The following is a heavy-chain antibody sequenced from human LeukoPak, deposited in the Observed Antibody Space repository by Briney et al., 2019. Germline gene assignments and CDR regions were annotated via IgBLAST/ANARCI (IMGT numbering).Heavy chain of an antibody. J-gene: IGHJ4*02. CDR2: TSPILGRA. CDR3: ARAKCYGSGKLPANY. Sequence: GASVKVSCKASGYTFTSYGINWVRQAPGQGLEWMGRTSPILGRANYAQKFQGRVTITADKSTSTAYMELSSLRSEDTAVYYCARAKCYGSGKLPANYWGQGTLVTVSS. V-gene: IGHV1-69*04. CDR1: GYTFTSYG. D-gene: IGHD3-10*01.